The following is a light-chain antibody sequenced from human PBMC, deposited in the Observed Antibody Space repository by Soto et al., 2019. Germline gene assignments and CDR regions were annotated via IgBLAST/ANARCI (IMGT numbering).Light chain of an antibody. CDR2: GAS. V-gene: IGKV1-39*01. CDR3: QHTFSVPQWT. CDR1: QNIDMY. J-gene: IGKJ1*01. Sequence: DIQMTQSPSSLSASVGDTVTITCRASQNIDMYLNWYQQRPGKAPKVLISGASNLQSGVPSRFSGSGSVRDFTLTIHSLHPEDFATYSCQHTFSVPQWTLGQGPKVHIK.